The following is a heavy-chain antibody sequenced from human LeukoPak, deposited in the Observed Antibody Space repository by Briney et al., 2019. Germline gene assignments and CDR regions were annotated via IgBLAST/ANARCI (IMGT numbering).Heavy chain of an antibody. CDR2: ISSSSSYI. D-gene: IGHD3-22*01. Sequence: GGSLRLSCAASGFTFSSYSMNWVRQAPGKGLEWVSSISSSSSYIYYAVSLKGRFNISRDNAKTSLYLQMNSLRAEDTAVYYCARDPFESSGYCPWGQGTLVTVSS. J-gene: IGHJ5*02. CDR3: ARDPFESSGYCP. CDR1: GFTFSSYS. V-gene: IGHV3-21*01.